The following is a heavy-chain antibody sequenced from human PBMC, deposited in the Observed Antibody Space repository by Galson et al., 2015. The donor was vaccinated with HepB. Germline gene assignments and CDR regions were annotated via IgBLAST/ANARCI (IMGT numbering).Heavy chain of an antibody. CDR1: GYSFTSYW. Sequence: QSGAEVKKPGESLRISCKGSGYSFTSYWISWVRQMPGKGLEWMGRIDPSDSYTNYSPSFQGHVTISADKSISTAYLQWSSLKASDTAMYYCARQLDYDSSGYYIGEIDYWGQGTLVTVSS. J-gene: IGHJ4*02. CDR3: ARQLDYDSSGYYIGEIDY. D-gene: IGHD3-22*01. V-gene: IGHV5-10-1*01. CDR2: IDPSDSYT.